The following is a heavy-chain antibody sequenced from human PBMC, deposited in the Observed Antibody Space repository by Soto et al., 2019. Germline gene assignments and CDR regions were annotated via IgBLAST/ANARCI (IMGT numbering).Heavy chain of an antibody. Sequence: ASVKVSCKASGYTFTSYYMHWVRQAPGQGLEWMGIINPSGGSTSYAQKFQGRVTMTRDTSTSTVYMELSSLRSEDTAVYYCARVDYYGSGYYYYGMDVWGQGTTVTVSS. CDR3: ARVDYYGSGYYYYGMDV. CDR2: INPSGGST. D-gene: IGHD3-10*01. CDR1: GYTFTSYY. V-gene: IGHV1-46*01. J-gene: IGHJ6*02.